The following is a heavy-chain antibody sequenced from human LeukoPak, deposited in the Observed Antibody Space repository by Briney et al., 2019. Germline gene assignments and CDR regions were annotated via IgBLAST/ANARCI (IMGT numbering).Heavy chain of an antibody. Sequence: SETLSLTCAVYGGSFSGYYWSWIRQPPGKGLEWFGEINHSGSTNYNPSLKSRVTISVDSSKNQFSLKLSSVTAADTAVYYCARVRYFDWLLSNWGQGTLVTVSS. CDR3: ARVRYFDWLLSN. V-gene: IGHV4-34*01. D-gene: IGHD3-9*01. J-gene: IGHJ4*02. CDR1: GGSFSGYY. CDR2: INHSGST.